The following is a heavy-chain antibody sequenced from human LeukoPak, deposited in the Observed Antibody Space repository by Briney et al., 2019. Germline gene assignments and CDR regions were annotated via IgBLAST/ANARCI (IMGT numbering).Heavy chain of an antibody. CDR3: ARAYYDSSGYYPTYNWFDP. D-gene: IGHD3-22*01. CDR2: IYTSGST. Sequence: SETLSLTCTVSGGSISSYYWSWIRQPAGKGLEWIGRIYTSGSTNYNPSLKSRVTISVDKSKNQFSLKLSSVTAADTAVYYCARAYYDSSGYYPTYNWFDPWGQGTLVTVSS. V-gene: IGHV4-4*07. CDR1: GGSISSYY. J-gene: IGHJ5*02.